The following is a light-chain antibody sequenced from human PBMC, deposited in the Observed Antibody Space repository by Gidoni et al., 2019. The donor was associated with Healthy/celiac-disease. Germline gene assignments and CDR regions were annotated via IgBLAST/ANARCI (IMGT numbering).Light chain of an antibody. J-gene: IGKJ1*01. V-gene: IGKV3-20*01. Sequence: ENVLTQSPGTLSLSPGETATLSCSASQSVSSSYLAWYQQKPGQAPRLLIYGASRRATGIPDRFSGSGSGTDFTLTISRLEPEDFAVYYCQQYGSSVTFGQGTKVEIK. CDR1: QSVSSSY. CDR2: GAS. CDR3: QQYGSSVT.